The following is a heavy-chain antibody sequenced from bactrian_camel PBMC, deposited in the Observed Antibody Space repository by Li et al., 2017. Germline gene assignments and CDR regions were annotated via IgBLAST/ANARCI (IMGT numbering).Heavy chain of an antibody. J-gene: IGHJ6*01. V-gene: IGHV3S53*01. D-gene: IGHD1*01. Sequence: HVQLVESGGGSVQAGGSLRLSCLALYFPYDTNNRMGWFRQVPGKAREGVAVINRRGTVRYTDSVKGRFTISKDNAGNSLFLQMSNLKPEDTAMYYCTARYGFGLGACRGVGGLDFWGQGTQVTVS. CDR3: TARYGFGLGACRGVGGLDF. CDR1: YFPYDTNNR. CDR2: INRRGTV.